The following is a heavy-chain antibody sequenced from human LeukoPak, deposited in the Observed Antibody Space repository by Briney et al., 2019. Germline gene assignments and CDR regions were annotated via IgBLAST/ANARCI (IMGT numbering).Heavy chain of an antibody. CDR2: INPNSGGT. J-gene: IGHJ4*02. CDR3: ARATKYYYDSSGYPDY. CDR1: GYTFTGYY. Sequence: GASVKVSCKASGYTFTGYYMHWVRQAPGQGLEWMGWINPNSGGTNYAQKFQGRVTMTRDTSISTAYMELSRLRSDDTAVYYCARATKYYYDSSGYPDYWGQGTLVTVSS. V-gene: IGHV1-2*02. D-gene: IGHD3-22*01.